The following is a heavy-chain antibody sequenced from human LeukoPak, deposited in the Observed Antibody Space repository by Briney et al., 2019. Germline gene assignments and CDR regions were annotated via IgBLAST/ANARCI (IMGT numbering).Heavy chain of an antibody. CDR2: ISGSGGSI. D-gene: IGHD3-3*01. Sequence: GGSLRLSCAASGFTFSSYAMSWVRQAPGKGLEWVSAISGSGGSIYYADSVKGRFTISRDNSKNTLYLQMNSLRAEDTAVYYCAKEDSYDFWSGSDLMDVWGQGTTVTVSS. CDR3: AKEDSYDFWSGSDLMDV. CDR1: GFTFSSYA. V-gene: IGHV3-23*01. J-gene: IGHJ6*02.